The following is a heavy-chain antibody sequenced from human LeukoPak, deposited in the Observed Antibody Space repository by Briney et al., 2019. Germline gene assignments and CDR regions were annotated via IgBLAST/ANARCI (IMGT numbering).Heavy chain of an antibody. CDR1: GFTFSTYW. Sequence: PGGSLRLSCAASGFTFSTYWMNWVRQAPGKGLEWVANIKQDGTEKYYVDSVKGRFTISRDNANNSLYLQMNGLRAEDTAVYYCARGYYPPEYWGPGTLVTVSS. CDR3: ARGYYPPEY. J-gene: IGHJ4*02. V-gene: IGHV3-7*05. CDR2: IKQDGTEK. D-gene: IGHD1-26*01.